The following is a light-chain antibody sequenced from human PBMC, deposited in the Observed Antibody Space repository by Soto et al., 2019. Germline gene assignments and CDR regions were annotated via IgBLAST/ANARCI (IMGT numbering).Light chain of an antibody. CDR3: EQYGSSPPYP. J-gene: IGKJ2*01. V-gene: IGKV3-20*01. Sequence: EIVLTQSPGTLSLSPGERATLSCRATQSVSSGYLVWYQQKPGQAPRLLISAASSMATGIPDRFSGSGSVTDFTLTISILEGEDCAVYCCEQYGSSPPYPFGRGTKLEIK. CDR1: QSVSSGY. CDR2: AAS.